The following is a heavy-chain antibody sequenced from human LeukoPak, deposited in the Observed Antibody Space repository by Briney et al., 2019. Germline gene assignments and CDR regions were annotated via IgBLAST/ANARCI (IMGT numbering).Heavy chain of an antibody. Sequence: LPGGSLRLSCAASGLTFSSYAMTWVRQAPGKGLEWVSASSSSGINTYYADSVKGRFTISRDNPKNTLYLQMNSLRAEDTAVYYCAKGLQALGYCSGGSCYLFDYWGQGTLVTVSS. CDR3: AKGLQALGYCSGGSCYLFDY. J-gene: IGHJ4*02. V-gene: IGHV3-23*01. CDR1: GLTFSSYA. D-gene: IGHD2-15*01. CDR2: SSSSGINT.